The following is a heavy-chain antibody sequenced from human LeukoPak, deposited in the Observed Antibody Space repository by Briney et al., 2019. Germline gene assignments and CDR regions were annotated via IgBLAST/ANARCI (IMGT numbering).Heavy chain of an antibody. J-gene: IGHJ6*02. CDR2: INHSGST. CDR1: GGSFSGYY. Sequence: SETLSLTCAVYGGSFSGYYWSWIRQPPGKGLEWIGEINHSGSTNYNPSLKSRVTISVDTSKNQFSLKLSSVTAEDTAVYYCARDRFDFWSGYIYYYYGMDVWGQGTTVTVSS. V-gene: IGHV4-34*01. D-gene: IGHD3-3*01. CDR3: ARDRFDFWSGYIYYYYGMDV.